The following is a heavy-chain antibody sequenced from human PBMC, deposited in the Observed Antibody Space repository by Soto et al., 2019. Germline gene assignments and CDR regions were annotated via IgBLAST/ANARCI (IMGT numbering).Heavy chain of an antibody. J-gene: IGHJ6*02. CDR1: GYTFTSYG. CDR3: ARIGYCSGGSCYHYYYYYGMDV. D-gene: IGHD2-15*01. Sequence: EASVKVSCKASGYTFTSYGISWVRQAPGQGLEWMGWISAYNGNTNYAQKLQGRVTMTTDTSTSTAYMELRSLRSDDTAVYYCARIGYCSGGSCYHYYYYYGMDVWGQGTTVTVSS. CDR2: ISAYNGNT. V-gene: IGHV1-18*04.